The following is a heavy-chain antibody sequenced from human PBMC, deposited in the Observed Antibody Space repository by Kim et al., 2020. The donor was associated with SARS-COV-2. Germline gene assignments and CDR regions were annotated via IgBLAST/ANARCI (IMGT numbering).Heavy chain of an antibody. CDR2: IKQDGSEK. Sequence: GGSLRLSCAASGFTFSSYWMSWVRQAPGKGLEWVANIKQDGSEKYYVDSVKGRFTISRDNAKNSLYLQMNSLRAEDTAVYYCARGGDNYYGSGSYYKEFDYWGQGTLVTVSS. CDR3: ARGGDNYYGSGSYYKEFDY. V-gene: IGHV3-7*01. J-gene: IGHJ4*02. CDR1: GFTFSSYW. D-gene: IGHD3-10*01.